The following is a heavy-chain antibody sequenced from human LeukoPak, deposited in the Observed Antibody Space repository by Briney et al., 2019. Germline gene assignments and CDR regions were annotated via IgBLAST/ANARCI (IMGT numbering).Heavy chain of an antibody. V-gene: IGHV4-39*01. CDR3: ARLVRGWQVFDN. CDR2: IYYSGRT. J-gene: IGHJ4*01. CDR1: RGSISSSGYS. D-gene: IGHD6-19*01. Sequence: SETLSLTCTVSRGSISSSGYSWGWIRQPPGKGLEWIGTIYYSGRTYYNSSLESRVTMSVDTSKNQFSLKLSSVTAADTAVYYSARLVRGWQVFDNWGHGTLVSVSS.